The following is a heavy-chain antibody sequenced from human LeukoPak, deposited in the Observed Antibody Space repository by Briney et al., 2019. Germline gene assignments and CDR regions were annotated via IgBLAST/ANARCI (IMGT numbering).Heavy chain of an antibody. V-gene: IGHV1-69*11. CDR3: ARDLVCTVNCKDS. J-gene: IGHJ4*02. D-gene: IGHD3/OR15-3a*01. CDR2: IIPHLGLAA. Sequence: ASVKVSCKASGGTFSSYAISWVRQAPRQGLEWMGRIIPHLGLAALYAQKFKGRVTITADESLTTAYLELTSLTSQDTAVYFCARDLVCTVNCKDSWGQGTLVTVSS. CDR1: GGTFSSYA.